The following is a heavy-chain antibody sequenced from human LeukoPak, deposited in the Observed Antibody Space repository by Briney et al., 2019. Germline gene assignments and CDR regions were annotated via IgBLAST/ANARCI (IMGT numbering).Heavy chain of an antibody. D-gene: IGHD2-15*01. CDR3: ARSRGYCSGGSCYLGY. V-gene: IGHV4-34*01. CDR1: GGSFSGYY. J-gene: IGHJ4*02. Sequence: SETLSLTCAVYGGSFSGYYWSWIRQPPGKGLEWIGEINHSGSTNYNPSLKSRVTISVDTSKNQFSLKLSSVTAADTAVYYCARSRGYCSGGSCYLGYWGQGTLVTVSS. CDR2: INHSGST.